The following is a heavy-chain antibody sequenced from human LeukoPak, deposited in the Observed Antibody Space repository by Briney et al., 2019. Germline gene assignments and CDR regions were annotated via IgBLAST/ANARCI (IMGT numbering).Heavy chain of an antibody. Sequence: GGSLRLSCAASGFNYSSYNINRVRLAPEKGMSRVSYIGVSSNTIYYADSVKGRFTISRDNAKNSLYLQMSSLRDEDTAVYYCARDSSYAQDYWGQGTLVTVSS. CDR3: ARDSSYAQDY. CDR1: GFNYSSYN. J-gene: IGHJ4*02. V-gene: IGHV3-48*02. D-gene: IGHD2/OR15-2a*01. CDR2: IGVSSNTI.